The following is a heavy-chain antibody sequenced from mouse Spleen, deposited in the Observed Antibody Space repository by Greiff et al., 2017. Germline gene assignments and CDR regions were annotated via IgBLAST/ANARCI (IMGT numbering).Heavy chain of an antibody. CDR3: TSYYRYDAGMDY. V-gene: IGHV6-6*01. J-gene: IGHJ4*01. Sequence: EVKVEESGGGLVQPGGSMKLSCAASGFTFSDAWMDWVRQSPEKGLEWVAEIRNKANNHATYYAESVKGRFTISRDDSKSSVYLQMNSLRAEDTGIYYCTSYYRYDAGMDYWGQGTSVTVSS. CDR2: IRNKANNHAT. CDR1: GFTFSDAW. D-gene: IGHD2-14*01.